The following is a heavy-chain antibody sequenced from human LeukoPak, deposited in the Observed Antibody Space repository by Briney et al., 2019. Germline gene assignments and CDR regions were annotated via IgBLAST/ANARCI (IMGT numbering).Heavy chain of an antibody. V-gene: IGHV4-4*02. CDR3: ARGNEYTWWQ. J-gene: IGHJ4*02. CDR1: DGSIKTNYW. Sequence: ASETLSLTCTVSDGSIKTNYWWTWVRQPPGKGLEWIGETWHSGSSTNYNPSLKSRVTISVDKPKSQFSLKLTSVTAADTAIYYCARGNEYTWWQWSQGTLVTVSS. CDR2: TWHSGSST. D-gene: IGHD2-15*01.